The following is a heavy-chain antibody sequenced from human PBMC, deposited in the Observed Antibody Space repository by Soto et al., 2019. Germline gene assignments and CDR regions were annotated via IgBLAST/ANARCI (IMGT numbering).Heavy chain of an antibody. V-gene: IGHV1-3*01. CDR2: INVGNGNT. D-gene: IGHD3-22*01. J-gene: IGHJ5*02. CDR3: ARGTLIVVVTYNWFDP. Sequence: ASVKVSCKASGYTFSSYTMHWVRQAPGQRLEWMGWINVGNGNTDYSQKFQGRITITRDTSASTVYMELSSLRSEDTGVYYCARGTLIVVVTYNWFDPWGQGSLVPVSS. CDR1: GYTFSSYT.